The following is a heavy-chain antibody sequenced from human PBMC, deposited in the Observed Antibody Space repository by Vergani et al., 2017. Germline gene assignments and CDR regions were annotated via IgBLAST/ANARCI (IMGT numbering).Heavy chain of an antibody. D-gene: IGHD3-3*01. Sequence: QVQLVESGGGVVQPGTSLRLSCAASGFIFKNHGMQWVRQAPGKGLEWVALIWDDGSKKNYGDSMKGRFTISRDNSKDTLYLQMNSLRAEDTALYYCARERNAYYDFWSGYYTQYYFDYWGQGTLVTVSS. CDR1: GFIFKNHG. V-gene: IGHV3-33*01. CDR2: IWDDGSKK. CDR3: ARERNAYYDFWSGYYTQYYFDY. J-gene: IGHJ4*02.